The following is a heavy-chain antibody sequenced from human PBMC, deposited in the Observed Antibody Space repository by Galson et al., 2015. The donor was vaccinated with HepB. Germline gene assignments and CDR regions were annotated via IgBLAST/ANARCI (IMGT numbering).Heavy chain of an antibody. CDR3: ARDFWSGYSRFDY. CDR1: GGTFSSYA. CDR2: IIPIFGTA. J-gene: IGHJ4*02. D-gene: IGHD3-3*01. V-gene: IGHV1-69*13. Sequence: SVKVSCKASGGTFSSYAISWVRQAPGQGLEWMGGIIPIFGTANYAQKFQGRVTITADESTSTAYMELSSLRSEDTAVYYCARDFWSGYSRFDYWGQGTLVPVSS.